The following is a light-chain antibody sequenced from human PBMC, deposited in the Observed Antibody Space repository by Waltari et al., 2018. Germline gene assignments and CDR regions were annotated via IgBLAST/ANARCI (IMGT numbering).Light chain of an antibody. CDR2: YEA. J-gene: IGLJ1*01. V-gene: IGLV3-21*04. CDR3: QVWDSSSDPPHV. CDR1: IRRRS. Sequence: SYVLPQPPSVSVVAGEKARIFCWGNIRRRSHHWYQQKPGQAPVLVIYYEAVRPSGIPDRFSGSSSGDTATLTISRVEAGDEADYYCQVWDSSSDPPHVFGTGTKVTV.